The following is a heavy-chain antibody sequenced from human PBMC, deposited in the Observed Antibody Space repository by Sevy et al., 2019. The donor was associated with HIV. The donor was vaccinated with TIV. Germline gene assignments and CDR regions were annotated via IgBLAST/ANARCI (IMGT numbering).Heavy chain of an antibody. CDR2: ISYDGSNK. D-gene: IGHD4-17*01. Sequence: GGSLRLSCAASGFTFSSYAMHWVRQAPGKGLEWVAVISYDGSNKYYADSVKGRFTISRDNSKNTLYLQMNSLRAGDTAVYYCARDQHDYGGNLRTGWFDPWGQGTLVTVSS. CDR1: GFTFSSYA. V-gene: IGHV3-30-3*01. J-gene: IGHJ5*02. CDR3: ARDQHDYGGNLRTGWFDP.